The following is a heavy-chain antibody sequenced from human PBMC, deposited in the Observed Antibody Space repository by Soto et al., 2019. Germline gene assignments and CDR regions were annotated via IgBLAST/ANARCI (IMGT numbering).Heavy chain of an antibody. V-gene: IGHV3-74*03. CDR3: VRDYDSSGFYSGH. J-gene: IGHJ4*02. CDR1: GFTFSSYW. D-gene: IGHD3-22*01. CDR2: IDSDGRST. Sequence: EVQLVESGGGLVQPGGSLRLSCAASGFTFSSYWMHWVRQSPGKGLVWVSQIDSDGRSTTYSDTVKGRFTVSRDNAKNTLFMQMNSLRAADTAVYYCVRDYDSSGFYSGHWGQGTLVTVSS.